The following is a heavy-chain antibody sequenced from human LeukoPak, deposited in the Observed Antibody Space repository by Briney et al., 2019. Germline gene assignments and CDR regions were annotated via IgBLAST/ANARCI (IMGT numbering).Heavy chain of an antibody. Sequence: GGSLRLSCAASGFTFSSYWMSWVRQAPGKGLEWVANIKQDGSEKYYVDSVKGRFTISRDNAKNSLYLQMNSLRAEDTAVYYCAREVTMVRGAMDVWGQGTTVTVSS. J-gene: IGHJ6*02. CDR2: IKQDGSEK. V-gene: IGHV3-7*01. CDR3: AREVTMVRGAMDV. D-gene: IGHD3-10*01. CDR1: GFTFSSYW.